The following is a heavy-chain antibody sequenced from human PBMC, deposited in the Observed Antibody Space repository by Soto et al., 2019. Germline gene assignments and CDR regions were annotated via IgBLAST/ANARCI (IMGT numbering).Heavy chain of an antibody. CDR2: IYYSGST. J-gene: IGHJ6*02. CDR3: ARDNILGILYGGMDV. V-gene: IGHV4-30-4*01. Sequence: KTSETRSLTCTVSGGSISSGDYYWSWIRQPPGKGLEWIGYIYYSGSTYYNPSLKSRVTISVDTSKNQFSLKLSSVTAADTAVYYCARDNILGILYGGMDVWGQGTTVTVSS. D-gene: IGHD3-3*01. CDR1: GGSISSGDYY.